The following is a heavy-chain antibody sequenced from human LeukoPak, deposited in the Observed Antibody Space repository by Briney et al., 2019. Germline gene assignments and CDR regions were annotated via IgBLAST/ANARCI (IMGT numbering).Heavy chain of an antibody. Sequence: GGSLRLSCAVSGFMFSEYGMHWVRQAPGKGLEWVAFTSFDESNKFYADSVEGRFTISRDNSKKILFLQMDNLRVDDTAMYYCAVVAGRFPPDYWGQGTLVTVSS. V-gene: IGHV3-30*19. CDR3: AVVAGRFPPDY. CDR2: TSFDESNK. J-gene: IGHJ4*02. D-gene: IGHD6-19*01. CDR1: GFMFSEYG.